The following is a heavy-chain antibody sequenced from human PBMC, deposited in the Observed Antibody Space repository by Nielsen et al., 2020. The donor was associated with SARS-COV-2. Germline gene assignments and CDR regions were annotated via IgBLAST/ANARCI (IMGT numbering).Heavy chain of an antibody. J-gene: IGHJ3*02. V-gene: IGHV1-69*13. Sequence: SVKVSCKASGGTFSSYAISWVRQAPGKGLEWMGGIIPIFGTANYAQKFQGRVTITADESTSTAYMELSSLRSEDTAVYYCARGGDGSDHDAFDIWGQGTMVTVSS. D-gene: IGHD5-24*01. CDR3: ARGGDGSDHDAFDI. CDR1: GGTFSSYA. CDR2: IIPIFGTA.